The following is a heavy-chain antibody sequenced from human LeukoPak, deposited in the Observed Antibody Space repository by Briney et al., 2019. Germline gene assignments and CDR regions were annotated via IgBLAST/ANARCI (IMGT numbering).Heavy chain of an antibody. Sequence: PGRSLRLSCAASGFTFNNYGIHWVRQAPGKGLEWVAVISYDGSNKYYADSVKGRFTISRDNSKNTLYLQMNSLRAEDTAVYYCARGLGTTGTTGWGQGTLVTVSS. CDR1: GFTFNNYG. CDR2: ISYDGSNK. V-gene: IGHV3-30*03. CDR3: ARGLGTTGTTG. D-gene: IGHD1-1*01. J-gene: IGHJ4*02.